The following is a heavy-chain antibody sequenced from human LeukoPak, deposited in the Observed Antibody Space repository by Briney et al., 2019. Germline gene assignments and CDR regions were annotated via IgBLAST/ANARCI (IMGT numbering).Heavy chain of an antibody. CDR1: GFTFSSYA. Sequence: GGSLRLSCAASGFTFSSYAMSWVRQAPGKGLGWVSAISGSGGSTYYADSVKGRFTISRDNSKNTLYLQMNSLRAEDTAVYYCAKGNSGSSRRHNWFDPWGQGTLVTVSS. V-gene: IGHV3-23*01. CDR2: ISGSGGST. D-gene: IGHD6-6*01. CDR3: AKGNSGSSRRHNWFDP. J-gene: IGHJ5*02.